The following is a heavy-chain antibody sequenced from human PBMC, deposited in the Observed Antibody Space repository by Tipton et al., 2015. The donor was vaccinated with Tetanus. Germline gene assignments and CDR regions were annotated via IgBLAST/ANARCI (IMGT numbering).Heavy chain of an antibody. CDR2: IKQDGSEK. CDR1: GFTFSSYW. CDR3: ARSDSGYEYHNAFDI. D-gene: IGHD5-12*01. V-gene: IGHV3-7*05. J-gene: IGHJ3*02. Sequence: SLRLSCAASGFTFSSYWMSWVRQAPGKGLEWVANIKQDGSEKYYVDSVKGRFTISRDNAKNSLYLQMNSLRAEDTAVYYCARSDSGYEYHNAFDIWGQGTMVTVSS.